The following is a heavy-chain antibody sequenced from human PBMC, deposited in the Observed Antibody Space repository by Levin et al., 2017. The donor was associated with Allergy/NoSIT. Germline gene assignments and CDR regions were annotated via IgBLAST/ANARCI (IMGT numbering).Heavy chain of an antibody. Sequence: ASVKVSCKASGYTFTGYYMHWVRQAPGQGLEWMGWINPNSGGTNYAQKFQGRVTMTRDTSISTAYMELSRLRSDDTAVYYCARGGGRITGTTLPFDYWGQGTLVTVSS. CDR3: ARGGGRITGTTLPFDY. J-gene: IGHJ4*02. V-gene: IGHV1-2*02. D-gene: IGHD1-7*01. CDR1: GYTFTGYY. CDR2: INPNSGGT.